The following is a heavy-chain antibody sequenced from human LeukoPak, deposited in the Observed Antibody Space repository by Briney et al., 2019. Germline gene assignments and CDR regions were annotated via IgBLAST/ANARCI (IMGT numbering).Heavy chain of an antibody. Sequence: PGGSLRLSCAASGFTFDDYAMHWVRQAPGKGLEWVSGISWNSGSIGYADSVKGRFTISRDNAKNSLYLQMNSLRAEDTAVYYCARGLHDYVWGSYRYYFDYWGQGTLVTVSS. D-gene: IGHD3-16*02. CDR1: GFTFDDYA. CDR3: ARGLHDYVWGSYRYYFDY. J-gene: IGHJ4*02. V-gene: IGHV3-9*01. CDR2: ISWNSGSI.